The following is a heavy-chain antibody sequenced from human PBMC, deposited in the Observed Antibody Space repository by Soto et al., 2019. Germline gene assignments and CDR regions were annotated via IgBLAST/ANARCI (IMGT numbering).Heavy chain of an antibody. CDR1: GGTFSSYT. D-gene: IGHD3-3*01. Sequence: VASVKVSCKASGGTFSSYTISWVRQAPGQGLEWMGRIIPILGIANYAQKFQGRVTITADKSTSTAYMELSSLRSEDTAVYYCANDVSELGVWPDAFDIWGQGTMVIIS. CDR2: IIPILGIA. J-gene: IGHJ3*02. V-gene: IGHV1-69*02. CDR3: ANDVSELGVWPDAFDI.